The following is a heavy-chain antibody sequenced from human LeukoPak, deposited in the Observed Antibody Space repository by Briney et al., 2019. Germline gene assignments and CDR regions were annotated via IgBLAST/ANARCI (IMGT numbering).Heavy chain of an antibody. D-gene: IGHD1-26*01. J-gene: IGHJ4*02. CDR3: ARVRVGAHYGDY. CDR2: ISAYNGNT. CDR1: GCTFTSYG. V-gene: IGHV1-18*01. Sequence: ASVKVSCKASGCTFTSYGISWVRQAPGQGLEWMGWISAYNGNTNYAQKLQGRVTMTTDTSTSTAYMELRSLRSDDTAVYYCARVRVGAHYGDYWGQGTLVTVSS.